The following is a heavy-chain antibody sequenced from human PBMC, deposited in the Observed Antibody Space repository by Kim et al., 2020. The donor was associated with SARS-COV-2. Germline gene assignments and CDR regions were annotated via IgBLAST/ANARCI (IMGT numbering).Heavy chain of an antibody. D-gene: IGHD3-3*01. V-gene: IGHV3-30-3*01. Sequence: GGSLRLSCAASGFTFSSYAMHWVRQAPGKGLEWVAVISYDGSNKYYADSVKGRFTISRDNSKNTLYLQMNSLRAEDTAVYYCARGQSGFWSGSDYWGQGTLVTVSS. CDR2: ISYDGSNK. CDR3: ARGQSGFWSGSDY. CDR1: GFTFSSYA. J-gene: IGHJ4*02.